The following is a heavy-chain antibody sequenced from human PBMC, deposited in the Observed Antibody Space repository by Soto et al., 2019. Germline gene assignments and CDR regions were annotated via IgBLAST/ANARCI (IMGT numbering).Heavy chain of an antibody. CDR2: ISQSGNT. CDR3: ARAPKVSGSSQTRPDF. D-gene: IGHD6-6*01. Sequence: PSETLSLTCSIYSGSFSGYYRCWIRQPPGKGLEWIGEISQSGNTNYSPSFKSRVSISIDTSKKQSSLNLASVSAADTAVYYCARAPKVSGSSQTRPDFWGQGTLVTVSS. V-gene: IGHV4-34*01. CDR1: SGSFSGYY. J-gene: IGHJ4*02.